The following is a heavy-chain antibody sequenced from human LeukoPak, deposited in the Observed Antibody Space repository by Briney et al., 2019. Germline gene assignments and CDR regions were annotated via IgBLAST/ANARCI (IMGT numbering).Heavy chain of an antibody. D-gene: IGHD2-8*01. CDR3: ARPISGSNGISNY. J-gene: IGHJ4*01. Sequence: GGSLRLSCAASGFSVSDNSMTWVRQAPGKGLEWVSSIIGSGGATYYADSVKGRFSISRDNSRNTLYLQMNGLRTDDTAIYYCARPISGSNGISNYWGHGTLVTVSS. CDR2: IIGSGGAT. CDR1: GFSVSDNS. V-gene: IGHV3-23*01.